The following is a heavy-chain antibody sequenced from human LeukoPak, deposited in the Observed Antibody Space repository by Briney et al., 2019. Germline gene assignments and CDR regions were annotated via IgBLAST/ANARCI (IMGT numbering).Heavy chain of an antibody. Sequence: GGSLRLSCAASGFTVSSNYMSWVRQAPGKGLEWGSVIYSGGSTYYADSAKGRFTISRDNSKNTLYLQMNRLRAEDTAVYYCSIVGGGSNNGPLDYWGQGTLVTVSS. V-gene: IGHV3-53*01. D-gene: IGHD2-8*01. J-gene: IGHJ4*02. CDR3: SIVGGGSNNGPLDY. CDR1: GFTVSSNY. CDR2: IYSGGST.